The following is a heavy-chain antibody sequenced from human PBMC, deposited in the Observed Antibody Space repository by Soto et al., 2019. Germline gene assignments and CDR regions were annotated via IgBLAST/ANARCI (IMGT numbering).Heavy chain of an antibody. J-gene: IGHJ6*02. CDR2: ISYDGSNK. D-gene: IGHD1-26*01. CDR3: AKVCRWRSYDYFCCMDV. Sequence: GGSLRLSCAASGFSFSSYGMHWVRQAPGKGLEWVAVISYDGSNKYYADSVKGRFTISRDNSKNTLYLQMNSLRAEDTAVYYCAKVCRWRSYDYFCCMDVWGPGTTVTVSS. CDR1: GFSFSSYG. V-gene: IGHV3-30*18.